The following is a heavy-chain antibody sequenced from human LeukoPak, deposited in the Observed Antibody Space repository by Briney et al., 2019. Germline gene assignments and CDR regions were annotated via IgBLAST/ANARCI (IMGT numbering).Heavy chain of an antibody. CDR2: IYATGST. J-gene: IGHJ4*02. D-gene: IGHD6-19*01. Sequence: SETLSLTCTVSGGSISGCYWSWLRQPAGKGLEWIGRIYATGSTDYNPSLKSRVTMSVDGSKNQVSLRLNSVTAADTAVYYCARTGSGWDTAPRSDYWGQGTLVTVSS. CDR3: ARTGSGWDTAPRSDY. V-gene: IGHV4-4*07. CDR1: GGSISGCY.